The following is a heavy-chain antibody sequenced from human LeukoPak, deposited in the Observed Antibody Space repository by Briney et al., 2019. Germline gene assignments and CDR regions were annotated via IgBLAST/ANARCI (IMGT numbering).Heavy chain of an antibody. V-gene: IGHV3-49*04. D-gene: IGHD3-16*02. CDR2: IRSKAYGGTT. J-gene: IGHJ4*02. Sequence: GGSLRLSCTASGFTFGDYGMSWVRQAPGKGLEWVSFIRSKAYGGTTEYAASVKGRFTVSRDDSKNIAYLQMNSLKTEDTAVYYCWIISLWGQGTLVTVSS. CDR3: WIISL. CDR1: GFTFGDYG.